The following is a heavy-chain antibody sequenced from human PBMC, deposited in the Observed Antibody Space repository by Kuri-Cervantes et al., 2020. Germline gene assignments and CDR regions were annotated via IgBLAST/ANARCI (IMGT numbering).Heavy chain of an antibody. CDR2: IYYSGST. CDR1: GGSISSSSYY. D-gene: IGHD2-15*01. CDR3: ARTGRYCSGGSCYPIGYFDL. Sequence: SETLSLTCTVYGGSISSSSYYWGWIRQPPGKGLEWIGSIYYSGSTYYNPSLKSRVTISIDTSKHQFSLKLSSVTAADTAVYYCARTGRYCSGGSCYPIGYFDLWGRGTLVTVSS. J-gene: IGHJ2*01. V-gene: IGHV4-39*07.